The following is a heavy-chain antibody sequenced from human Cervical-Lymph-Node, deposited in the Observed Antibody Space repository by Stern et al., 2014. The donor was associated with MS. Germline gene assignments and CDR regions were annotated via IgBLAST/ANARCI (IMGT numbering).Heavy chain of an antibody. Sequence: MQLVQSGAEVKKPGDSLKISCKASGYSFTSYWIGWVRQMTGKGLEWMGIIYPGDSDTRYSPSFQGQVTISADRSISTAYLQWSSLKASDTAMYYCVRQAPEQTLDYWGQGTLVTVSS. CDR2: IYPGDSDT. V-gene: IGHV5-51*01. D-gene: IGHD1/OR15-1a*01. CDR1: GYSFTSYW. CDR3: VRQAPEQTLDY. J-gene: IGHJ4*02.